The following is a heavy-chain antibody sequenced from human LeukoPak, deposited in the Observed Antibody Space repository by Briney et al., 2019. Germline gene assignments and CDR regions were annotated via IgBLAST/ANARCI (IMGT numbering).Heavy chain of an antibody. CDR1: GDSISSNSAA. CDR2: TYYRSKWYN. D-gene: IGHD5-24*01. Sequence: SQTLSLTCAISGDSISSNSAAWNWIRQSPSRGLEWLGRTYYRSKWYNDYAVSVKSRITINPDTSKNQFSLQLNSVTPEDTAVYYCAKKSQPGVDMATIHFDHGGQGTLVTVSS. V-gene: IGHV6-1*01. J-gene: IGHJ4*02. CDR3: AKKSQPGVDMATIHFDH.